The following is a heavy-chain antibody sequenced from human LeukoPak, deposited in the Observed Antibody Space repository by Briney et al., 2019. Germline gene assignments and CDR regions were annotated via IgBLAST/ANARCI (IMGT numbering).Heavy chain of an antibody. CDR2: INHSGST. V-gene: IGHV4-30-2*01. CDR1: GGSISSGGYA. CDR3: ARGVMKGYNCFDP. Sequence: PSQTLSLTCAVSGGSISSGGYAWSWIRQPPGKGLEWIGEINHSGSTNYNPSLKSRVTISVDTSKNQFSLKLSSVTAADTAVYYCARGVMKGYNCFDPWGQGTLVTVSS. J-gene: IGHJ5*02. D-gene: IGHD3-16*01.